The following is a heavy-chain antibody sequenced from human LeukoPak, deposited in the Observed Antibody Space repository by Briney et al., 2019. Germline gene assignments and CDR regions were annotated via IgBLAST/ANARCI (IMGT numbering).Heavy chain of an antibody. CDR3: ASLAGDYGSAEALDI. Sequence: ASVKVSCKASGYTFTSYYMHWVRQAPGQGLEWMGIINPSGGSTSYAQKFQGRVTMTRDTSTSTVYMELSSLRSEDTAVYYCASLAGDYGSAEALDIWGQGTMVTVSS. V-gene: IGHV1-46*01. CDR2: INPSGGST. CDR1: GYTFTSYY. J-gene: IGHJ3*02. D-gene: IGHD3-10*01.